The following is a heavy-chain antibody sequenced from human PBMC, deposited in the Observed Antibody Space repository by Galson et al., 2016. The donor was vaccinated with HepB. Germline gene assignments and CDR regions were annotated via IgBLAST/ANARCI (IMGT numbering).Heavy chain of an antibody. D-gene: IGHD3-10*01. J-gene: IGHJ4*02. CDR2: ISGGGAKR. CDR1: GFTFSSPA. Sequence: SLRLSCAASGFTFSSPAMSWVRQTPGKGLEWLSSISGGGAKRNYADAVEGRFTISRDNSKNTLFLQMNSLRADDTAVYYCARDGYGSGSYYTLNFDFWGQGTRVTVSS. CDR3: ARDGYGSGSYYTLNFDF. V-gene: IGHV3-23*01.